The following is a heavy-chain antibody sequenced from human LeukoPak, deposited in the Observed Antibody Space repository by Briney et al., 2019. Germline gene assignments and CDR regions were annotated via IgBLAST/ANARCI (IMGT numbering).Heavy chain of an antibody. Sequence: GRSLRLSCAASGFTFSSYAMHWVRQAPGKGLEWVAVISYDGSNKYYADSVKGRFTISRDNSKNTLYLQMNSLRAEDTAVYYCVRDSSASYWGQGTLVTVSS. J-gene: IGHJ4*02. D-gene: IGHD3-22*01. CDR1: GFTFSSYA. CDR2: ISYDGSNK. V-gene: IGHV3-30-3*01. CDR3: VRDSSASY.